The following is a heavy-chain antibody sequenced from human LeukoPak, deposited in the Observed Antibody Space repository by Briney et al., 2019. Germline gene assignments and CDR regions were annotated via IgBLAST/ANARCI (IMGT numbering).Heavy chain of an antibody. V-gene: IGHV1-18*01. Sequence: ASVKVSCKASGYTFTSYGISWVRQAPGQGLEWMGWISAYNGNTNYAQKLQGRVTMTTDTSTSTAYMELRSLRSDDTAVYYCARDLFLTGYKEQFDYWGQGTLVTVSS. CDR2: ISAYNGNT. CDR1: GYTFTSYG. CDR3: ARDLFLTGYKEQFDY. D-gene: IGHD3-9*01. J-gene: IGHJ4*02.